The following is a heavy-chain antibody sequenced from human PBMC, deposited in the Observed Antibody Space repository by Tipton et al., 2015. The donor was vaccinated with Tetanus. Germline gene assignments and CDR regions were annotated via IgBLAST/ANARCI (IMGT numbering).Heavy chain of an antibody. CDR2: IYYSGST. V-gene: IGHV4-59*01. D-gene: IGHD1-26*01. CDR3: ARDLYSGVDY. J-gene: IGHJ4*02. CDR1: GGSISSYY. Sequence: TLSLTCTVSGGSISSYYWSWIRQPPGKGLEWIGYIYYSGSTNYNPSLKSRVTISVDTSKNQFSLKLSSVTAADTAVYYCARDLYSGVDYWGQGTLVTVSS.